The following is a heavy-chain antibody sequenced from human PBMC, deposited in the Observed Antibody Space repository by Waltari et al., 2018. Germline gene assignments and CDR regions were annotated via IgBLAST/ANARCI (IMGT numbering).Heavy chain of an antibody. J-gene: IGHJ3*02. V-gene: IGHV3-9*01. CDR3: AKDIGWGSGYYYAFDI. Sequence: EVQLVESGGGLVQPGRSLRLSCAASGFTFDDYAMHWVRQAPGKGLEWVSGISWNSGSIGYADSVKGRFTISRDNAKNSLYLQMNSLRAEDTALYYCAKDIGWGSGYYYAFDIWGQGTMVTVSS. CDR2: ISWNSGSI. D-gene: IGHD3-22*01. CDR1: GFTFDDYA.